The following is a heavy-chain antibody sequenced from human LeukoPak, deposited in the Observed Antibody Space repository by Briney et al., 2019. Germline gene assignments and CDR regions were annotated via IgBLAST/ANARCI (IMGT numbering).Heavy chain of an antibody. J-gene: IGHJ5*02. Sequence: SQTLSLTCTVSGVSINNDDYYWSWIRQHPERGLEWIGHIYYSGNTYYNPSLKSRVTMSVDTSKNQFSLKLTSVTAADTAVYYCARRSGYSPNWFDPWGQGTLVTVSS. CDR1: GVSINNDDYY. V-gene: IGHV4-31*03. D-gene: IGHD3-3*01. CDR2: IYYSGNT. CDR3: ARRSGYSPNWFDP.